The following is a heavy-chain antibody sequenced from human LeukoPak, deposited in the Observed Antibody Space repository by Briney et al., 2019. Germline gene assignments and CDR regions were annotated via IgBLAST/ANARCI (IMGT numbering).Heavy chain of an antibody. J-gene: IGHJ1*01. CDR2: INPTGGST. D-gene: IGHD5-18*01. Sequence: ASVKVSCKASGYTFTSYYMHWVRQAPGRGLEWMGLINPTGGSTGYAQKFQGRVTMTRDMSTSTDYMELSSLRSEDTAIYYCARGERGYRYGFEYFQKWGQGTLVTVSS. V-gene: IGHV1-46*01. CDR1: GYTFTSYY. CDR3: ARGERGYRYGFEYFQK.